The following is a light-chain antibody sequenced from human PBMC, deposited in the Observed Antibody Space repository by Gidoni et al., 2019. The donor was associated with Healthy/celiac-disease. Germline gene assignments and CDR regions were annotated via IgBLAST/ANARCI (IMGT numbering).Light chain of an antibody. CDR3: SSYTSSSTLVV. CDR2: DVS. CDR1: SSDVDAYNH. J-gene: IGLJ2*01. V-gene: IGLV2-14*03. Sequence: QSALTPPSSVSGSPGQSITISCTGTSSDVDAYNHVPWYQQHPGKAPKLMIYDVSNRPAGVSNRFSGSKSGNTASLTISGRQAEDEADYYCSSYTSSSTLVVFGGGTKLTVL.